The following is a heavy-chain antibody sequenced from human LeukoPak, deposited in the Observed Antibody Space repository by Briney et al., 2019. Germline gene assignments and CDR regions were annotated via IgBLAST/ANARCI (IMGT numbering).Heavy chain of an antibody. CDR3: ARFAYCGGHCWYYFDY. V-gene: IGHV4-59*01. CDR1: GGSISSYY. D-gene: IGHD2-21*02. J-gene: IGHJ4*02. CDR2: IYSSGST. Sequence: SETLSLTCTVSGGSISSYYWSWIRQPPGKGLEWIGYIYSSGSTNYNPSLKSRITLSVDTSKNQFSLKLSSVTAADTAVYYCARFAYCGGHCWYYFDYWGQGSLVTVSS.